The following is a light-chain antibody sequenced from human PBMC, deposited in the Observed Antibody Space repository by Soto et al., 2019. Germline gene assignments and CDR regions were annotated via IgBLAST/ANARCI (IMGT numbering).Light chain of an antibody. V-gene: IGKV1-5*03. CDR2: HVS. J-gene: IGKJ1*01. CDR1: QSISSS. CDR3: QQYDTHFWT. Sequence: DIQMTQSPSTLSASVGDRVTVTCRASQSISSSLAWFQQKPGKAPKLLMYHVSRLNSGVSSRFIGSGSRTEFTLTISSLQPDDFATYYCQQYDTHFWTFGQGTKVEIK.